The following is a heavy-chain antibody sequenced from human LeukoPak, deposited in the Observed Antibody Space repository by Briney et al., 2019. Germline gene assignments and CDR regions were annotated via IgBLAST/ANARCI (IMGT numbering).Heavy chain of an antibody. D-gene: IGHD3-22*01. V-gene: IGHV4-59*12. Sequence: SETLSLTCTVSGGSLSSYYWSWIRQPPGKGLEWIGYIYYSGSTNYNPSLTSRVTISVDTSKNQFSLNLNSVTAADTAVYYCARDRRFGDSRYDYWGQGTLVTVSS. CDR3: ARDRRFGDSRYDY. CDR2: IYYSGST. J-gene: IGHJ4*02. CDR1: GGSLSSYY.